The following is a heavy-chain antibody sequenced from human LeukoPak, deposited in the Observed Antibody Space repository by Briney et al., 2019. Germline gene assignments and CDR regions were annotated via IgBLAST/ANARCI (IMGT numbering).Heavy chain of an antibody. CDR1: GYTFTGYY. Sequence: ASVKVSCKASGYTFTGYYMHWVRQAPGQGLESMGWINPNSGGTNYAQKFQGRVTMTRDTSISTAYMELSRLRSDDTAVYYCARNPTTVTSWYYYMDVWGKGTTVTVSS. V-gene: IGHV1-2*02. D-gene: IGHD4-17*01. J-gene: IGHJ6*03. CDR2: INPNSGGT. CDR3: ARNPTTVTSWYYYMDV.